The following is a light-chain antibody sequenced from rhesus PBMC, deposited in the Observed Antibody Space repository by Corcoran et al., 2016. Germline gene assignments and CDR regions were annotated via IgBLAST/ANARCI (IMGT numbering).Light chain of an antibody. CDR3: QQHNSYPCT. V-gene: IGKV1S14*01. Sequence: DIQMTPSPSSLSASVGDTVTITCRPSQGISNYLAWDQQKPGKAPKPLINSSFNLESGVPSRFSGSGSGQVFTLTISILQPEDFATYYYQQHNSYPCTFGQGTKVEIK. J-gene: IGKJ1*01. CDR1: QGISNY. CDR2: SSF.